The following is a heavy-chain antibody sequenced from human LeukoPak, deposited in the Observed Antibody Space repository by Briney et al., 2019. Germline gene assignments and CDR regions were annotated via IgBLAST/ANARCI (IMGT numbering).Heavy chain of an antibody. D-gene: IGHD3-22*01. CDR2: INHSGST. CDR3: AGTPYDSSGYPASYYYYYGMDV. Sequence: SETLSLTCAVYGGSFSGYYWSWIRQPPGKGLEWIGEINHSGSTNYNPSLKSRVTISVDTSKNQFSLKLSSATAADTAVYYCAGTPYDSSGYPASYYYYYGMDVWGQGTTVTVSS. CDR1: GGSFSGYY. V-gene: IGHV4-34*01. J-gene: IGHJ6*02.